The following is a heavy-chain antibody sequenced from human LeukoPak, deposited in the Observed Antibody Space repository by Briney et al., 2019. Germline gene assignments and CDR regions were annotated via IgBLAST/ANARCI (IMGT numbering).Heavy chain of an antibody. D-gene: IGHD3-22*01. CDR1: GFTFSSYW. Sequence: GGSLRLSCAASGFTFSSYWMSWVRQAPGKGLEWVANIKQDGSEKYYVDSVKGRFTISRDNSKNTLYLQMNSLRAEDTAVYYCAKDRYYYDSSGYYYFDYWGQGTLVTVSS. V-gene: IGHV3-7*03. J-gene: IGHJ4*02. CDR3: AKDRYYYDSSGYYYFDY. CDR2: IKQDGSEK.